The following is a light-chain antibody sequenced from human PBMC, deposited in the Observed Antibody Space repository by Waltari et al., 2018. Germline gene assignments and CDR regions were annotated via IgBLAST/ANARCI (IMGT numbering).Light chain of an antibody. Sequence: DIVMTQSPLSLPVTPGEPASIFCRSSHSLLHANGNNYLDWYLQKPGQSPQLLRYLGSNRASGVPERFTGSGSGTNFTLKITRVEADYVGIYYCMEALQTVPTFGGGTTVEIK. CDR3: MEALQTVPT. V-gene: IGKV2-28*01. CDR1: HSLLHANGNNY. J-gene: IGKJ4*01. CDR2: LGS.